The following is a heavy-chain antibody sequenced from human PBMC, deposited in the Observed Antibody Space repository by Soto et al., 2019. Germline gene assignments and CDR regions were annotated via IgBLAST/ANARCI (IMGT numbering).Heavy chain of an antibody. V-gene: IGHV1-69*12. J-gene: IGHJ6*02. D-gene: IGHD1-26*01. CDR2: IIPIFGTA. CDR3: AGRLVGATTTYYYYGMDV. CDR1: GGTFSSYA. Sequence: QVQLVQSGAEVKKPGSSVKVSCKASGGTFSSYAISWVRQAPGQGLEWMGGIIPIFGTANYAQKFQGRVTITADESTSTAYMELSSLRSEDTAVYYCAGRLVGATTTYYYYGMDVWGQGTTVTVSS.